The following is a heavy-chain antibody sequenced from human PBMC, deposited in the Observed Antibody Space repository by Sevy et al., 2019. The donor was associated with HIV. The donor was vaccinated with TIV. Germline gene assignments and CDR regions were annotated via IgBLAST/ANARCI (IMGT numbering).Heavy chain of an antibody. CDR1: GGSISSGGYY. CDR2: IYYSGST. V-gene: IGHV4-31*03. D-gene: IGHD6-6*01. CDR3: AKADSSSPSGGGYYYYMDV. Sequence: SETLSLTCTVSGGSISSGGYYWSWIRQHPEKGLEWIGYIYYSGSTYYNPSLKSRVTISVDTSKNQFSLKLSSVTAADTAVYYCAKADSSSPSGGGYYYYMDVWGKGTTVTVSS. J-gene: IGHJ6*03.